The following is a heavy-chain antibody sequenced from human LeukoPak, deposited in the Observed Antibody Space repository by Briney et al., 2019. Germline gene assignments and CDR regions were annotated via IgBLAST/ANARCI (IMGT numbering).Heavy chain of an antibody. CDR1: GFTFSSYG. V-gene: IGHV3-30*18. J-gene: IGHJ6*02. Sequence: GGSLRLSCAASGFTFSSYGMHWVRQAPGKGLEWVAVISYDGSNKYYADSVKGRFTISRDNSKNTLYLQMNSLRAEDTAVYYCAKDPGVRYFDWLLSDGMDVWGQGTTVTVSS. D-gene: IGHD3-9*01. CDR2: ISYDGSNK. CDR3: AKDPGVRYFDWLLSDGMDV.